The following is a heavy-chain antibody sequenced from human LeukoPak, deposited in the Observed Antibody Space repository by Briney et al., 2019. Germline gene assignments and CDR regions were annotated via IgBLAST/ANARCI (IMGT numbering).Heavy chain of an antibody. Sequence: SETLSLTCAVYGGSFSGYYWSWIRQPPGKGLEWIGEINHSGSTNYNPSLKSRVTISVDTSKNQLSLKLSSVTASDTAVYYCARGGYCSSTSCYSFDYWGQGTLVTVSS. CDR1: GGSFSGYY. CDR3: ARGGYCSSTSCYSFDY. V-gene: IGHV4-34*01. D-gene: IGHD2-2*01. J-gene: IGHJ4*02. CDR2: INHSGST.